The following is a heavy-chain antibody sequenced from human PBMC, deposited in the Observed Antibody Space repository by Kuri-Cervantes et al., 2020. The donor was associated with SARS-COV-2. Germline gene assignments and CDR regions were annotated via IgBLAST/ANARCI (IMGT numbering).Heavy chain of an antibody. Sequence: LSLTCAASGFTFSSYGMHWVRQAPGKGLEWVAVISYDGSNKYYADSVEGRFTISRDNSKNTLYLQMNSLRAEDTAVYYCARDLFGGGGYYYGMDVWGQGTTVTVSS. D-gene: IGHD4-23*01. V-gene: IGHV3-30*03. CDR3: ARDLFGGGGYYYGMDV. CDR2: ISYDGSNK. J-gene: IGHJ6*02. CDR1: GFTFSSYG.